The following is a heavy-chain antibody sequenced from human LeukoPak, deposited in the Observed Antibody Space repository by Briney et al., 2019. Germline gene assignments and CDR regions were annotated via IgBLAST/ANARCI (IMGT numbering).Heavy chain of an antibody. CDR1: GFTFSAYW. CDR3: ARDRRRNYDY. J-gene: IGHJ4*02. CDR2: IDTVGSTT. Sequence: GGSLRLSCAASGFTFSAYWMHWVRQAPGKGLVWVSRIDTVGSTTTYADSVRGRFTISRDNARTTLHLQMNSLTAEDTAVYYCARDRRRNYDYWGQGTLVTVSS. V-gene: IGHV3-74*03.